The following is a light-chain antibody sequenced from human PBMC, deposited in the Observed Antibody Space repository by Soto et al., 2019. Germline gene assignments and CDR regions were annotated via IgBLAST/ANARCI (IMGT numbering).Light chain of an antibody. CDR2: GAS. V-gene: IGKV3-20*01. Sequence: EIVLTQSPGTLSLSPGERATLSCRASQSVSSSYLAWYKQKPGQAPRLLIYGASSRATGIPDRFSGSGSGTDISLTISILEPEDSAVYYCQQYGSSPIFTFSPGTKVDI. CDR1: QSVSSSY. CDR3: QQYGSSPIFT. J-gene: IGKJ3*01.